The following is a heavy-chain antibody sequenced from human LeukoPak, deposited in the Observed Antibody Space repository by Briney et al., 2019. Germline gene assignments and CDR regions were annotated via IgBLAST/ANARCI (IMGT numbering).Heavy chain of an antibody. Sequence: GGSLRLSCAASGFTFSSYSMNWVRQAPGKGLEWVSSISSSSSYIYYADSVKGRFTISRDNAKKSLYLQMNSLRVEDTAVYYCARSGDNYYYHYMDVWGKGTTVTVSS. CDR2: ISSSSSYI. D-gene: IGHD1-26*01. CDR3: ARSGDNYYYHYMDV. J-gene: IGHJ6*03. V-gene: IGHV3-21*01. CDR1: GFTFSSYS.